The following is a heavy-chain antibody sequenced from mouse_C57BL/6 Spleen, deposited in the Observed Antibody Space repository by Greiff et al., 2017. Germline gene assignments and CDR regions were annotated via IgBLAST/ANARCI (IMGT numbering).Heavy chain of an antibody. Sequence: VQLQQSGPELVKPGASVKIPCKASGYTFTDYNMDWVKQSHGKSLEWIGDINPNNGGTIYNQKFKGKATLTVDKSSSAADMELRSLTSEDTAVYYCARGENYYGSSYEEFAYWGQGTLVTVSA. CDR1: GYTFTDYN. J-gene: IGHJ3*01. V-gene: IGHV1-18*01. CDR3: ARGENYYGSSYEEFAY. CDR2: INPNNGGT. D-gene: IGHD1-1*01.